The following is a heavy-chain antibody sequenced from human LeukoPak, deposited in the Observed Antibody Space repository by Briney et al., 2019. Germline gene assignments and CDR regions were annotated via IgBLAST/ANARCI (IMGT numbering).Heavy chain of an antibody. CDR1: GYTFTGYY. CDR3: ARVRLYSGSENYYFDY. D-gene: IGHD5-12*01. J-gene: IGHJ4*02. V-gene: IGHV1-2*02. Sequence: ASVKVSCKASGYTFTGYYMHWVRQAPGQGLEWMGWINPNSGGTNYAQKFQGRVTMTRDTSINTAYMELSRLRSDDTAVYYCARVRLYSGSENYYFDYWGQGTLVTVSS. CDR2: INPNSGGT.